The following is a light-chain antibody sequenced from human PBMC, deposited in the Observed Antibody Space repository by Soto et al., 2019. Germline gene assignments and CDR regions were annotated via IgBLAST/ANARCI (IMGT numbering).Light chain of an antibody. Sequence: QSALTQPPSVSGSPGQSVTISCTGTSSDVGSYNRVSWYQQPPGTAPKLMIYEVSNRPSGVPDRFSGSKSGNTASLTISGLQAEDEADYYCSSYTSSSTLHVFGTGTKLTVL. CDR3: SSYTSSSTLHV. CDR1: SSDVGSYNR. J-gene: IGLJ1*01. CDR2: EVS. V-gene: IGLV2-18*02.